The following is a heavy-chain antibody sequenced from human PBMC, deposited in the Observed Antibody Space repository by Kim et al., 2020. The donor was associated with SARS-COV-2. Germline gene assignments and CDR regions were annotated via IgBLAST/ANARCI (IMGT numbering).Heavy chain of an antibody. CDR3: MRDFLGY. Sequence: GGSLRLSCAASGFTFSSYWMSWVRQAPGKGLEWVASIKGDGSEKQYVDSVKGRFTISRDNAKNSLFLQMNSLRPEETAVYYCMRDFLGYWVQGTLVTVSS. CDR1: GFTFSSYW. CDR2: IKGDGSEK. V-gene: IGHV3-7*01. J-gene: IGHJ4*02.